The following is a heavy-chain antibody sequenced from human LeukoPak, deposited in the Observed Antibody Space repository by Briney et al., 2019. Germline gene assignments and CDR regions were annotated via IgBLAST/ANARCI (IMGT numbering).Heavy chain of an antibody. V-gene: IGHV3-23*01. CDR1: GFTFSSYS. J-gene: IGHJ3*02. D-gene: IGHD3-10*01. CDR2: INGSGGST. Sequence: HTGGSLRLSCAASGFTFSSYSMNWVRQAPGKGLEWVSAINGSGGSTYYADSVKGRFTISRDNSKNTLYLQMNSLRAEDTAVYYCAKGGHLWSLGDALDIWGQGTMVTVSS. CDR3: AKGGHLWSLGDALDI.